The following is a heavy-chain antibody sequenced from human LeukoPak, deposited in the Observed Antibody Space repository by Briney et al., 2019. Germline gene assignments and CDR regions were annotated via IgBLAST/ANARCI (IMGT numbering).Heavy chain of an antibody. CDR1: GGSISSGDYY. CDR3: ASFDYGDYWYFDL. V-gene: IGHV4-30-4*01. Sequence: TSETLSLTCTVSGGSISSGDYYWSWIRQPPGKGLEWIGYIYYSGSTYYNPSLKSRVTISVDTSKNQFSLKLSSVTAADTAVYYCASFDYGDYWYFDLWGRGTLVTVSS. CDR2: IYYSGST. D-gene: IGHD4-17*01. J-gene: IGHJ2*01.